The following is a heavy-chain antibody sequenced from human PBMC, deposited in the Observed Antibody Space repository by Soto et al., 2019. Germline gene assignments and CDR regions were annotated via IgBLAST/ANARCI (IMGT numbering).Heavy chain of an antibody. D-gene: IGHD1-1*01. CDR2: IRSNGNSYAT. Sequence: GGSLRLSCAASGFTFSSYAMHWVRQASGKGLEWVGRIRSNGNSYATAYAASVKGRFTISRDDSKNTAYLQMNSLRTEDTAVYYCTKVLAYFDCWGQGTPVPVSS. V-gene: IGHV3-73*01. J-gene: IGHJ4*02. CDR3: TKVLAYFDC. CDR1: GFTFSSYA.